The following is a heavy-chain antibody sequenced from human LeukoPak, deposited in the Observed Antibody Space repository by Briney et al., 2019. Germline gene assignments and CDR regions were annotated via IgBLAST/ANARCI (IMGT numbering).Heavy chain of an antibody. V-gene: IGHV5-51*01. CDR3: ASLPYGGSGSVNWFDP. CDR2: IYPGDSDT. CDR1: GYSFTSYW. J-gene: IGHJ5*02. D-gene: IGHD3-10*01. Sequence: GESLKISCKGSGYSFTSYWIGWVRQMPGKGLEWMGIIYPGDSDTRYSPSFQGQVTISADKSISTAYLQWSSLKASDTAMYYCASLPYGGSGSVNWFDPWGQGTLVTVSS.